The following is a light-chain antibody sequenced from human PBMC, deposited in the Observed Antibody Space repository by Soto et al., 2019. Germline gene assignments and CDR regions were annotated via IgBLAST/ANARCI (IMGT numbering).Light chain of an antibody. Sequence: EVVMTQSPATLSVSPGDRATLSCRASQNVDTNVAWYQQKTGQAPRLLVHSASTRVTGIPTRFTGIGSGTDFTLTISGMQSDDFAVYYCQQYYNWPPYTFGQGTKLQIK. J-gene: IGKJ2*01. CDR3: QQYYNWPPYT. V-gene: IGKV3-15*01. CDR1: QNVDTN. CDR2: SAS.